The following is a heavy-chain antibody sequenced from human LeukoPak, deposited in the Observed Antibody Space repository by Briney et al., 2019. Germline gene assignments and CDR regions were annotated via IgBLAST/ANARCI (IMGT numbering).Heavy chain of an antibody. Sequence: GASVKVSCKASGYTFTGYYMHWVRQAPGQGLEWMGWINPDSGGTNNAQKFQGRVTMTRDTSISTAYMELSSLRSDDTAVYYCARGEEFDTWGQGTLVTVSS. J-gene: IGHJ5*02. D-gene: IGHD1-26*01. CDR3: ARGEEFDT. V-gene: IGHV1-2*02. CDR1: GYTFTGYY. CDR2: INPDSGGT.